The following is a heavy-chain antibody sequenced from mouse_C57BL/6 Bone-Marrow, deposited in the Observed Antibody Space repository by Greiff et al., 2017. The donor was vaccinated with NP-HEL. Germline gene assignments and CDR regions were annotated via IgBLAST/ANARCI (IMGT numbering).Heavy chain of an antibody. J-gene: IGHJ3*01. Sequence: EVQLVESGPGLVKPSQSLSLTCSVTGYSITSGYYWNWIRQFPGNKLEWMGYISYDGSNNYNPSLKNRISITRDTSKNQFFLKLNSVTTEDTATYYCARADGYYRFAYWGQGTLVTVSA. D-gene: IGHD2-3*01. CDR2: ISYDGSN. CDR1: GYSITSGYY. CDR3: ARADGYYRFAY. V-gene: IGHV3-6*01.